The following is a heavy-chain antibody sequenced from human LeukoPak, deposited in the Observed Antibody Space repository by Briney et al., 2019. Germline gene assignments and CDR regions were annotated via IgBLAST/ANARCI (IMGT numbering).Heavy chain of an antibody. D-gene: IGHD2-2*01. J-gene: IGHJ4*02. CDR1: GFTFSSYG. CDR2: ISYDGSNK. V-gene: IGHV3-30*18. CDR3: AKPRHICSSTSCYFFGY. Sequence: GGSLRLSCAASGFTFSSYGMHWVRQAPGKGLEWVAVISYDGSNKYYADSVKGQFTISRDNSKNTLYLQMNSLRAEDTAVYYCAKPRHICSSTSCYFFGYWGQGTLVTVSS.